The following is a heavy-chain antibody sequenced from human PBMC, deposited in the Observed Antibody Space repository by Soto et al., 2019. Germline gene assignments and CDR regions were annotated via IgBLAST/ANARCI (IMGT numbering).Heavy chain of an antibody. Sequence: LRLSCAASGFTFSSYAMHWVRQAPGKGLEWVAVISYDGSNKYYADSVKGRFTISRDNSKNTLYLQMNSLRAEDTAVYYCARDIGDDSSEIGHGMDVWGQGTTVTVSS. D-gene: IGHD3-22*01. CDR3: ARDIGDDSSEIGHGMDV. CDR2: ISYDGSNK. CDR1: GFTFSSYA. V-gene: IGHV3-30-3*01. J-gene: IGHJ6*02.